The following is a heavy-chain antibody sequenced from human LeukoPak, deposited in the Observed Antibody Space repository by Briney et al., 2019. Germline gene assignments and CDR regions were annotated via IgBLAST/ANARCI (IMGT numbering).Heavy chain of an antibody. CDR1: GYSFTSYW. D-gene: IGHD2-15*01. CDR3: ARRYCSGGSCYSGFDY. CDR2: IYPGDSDT. Sequence: VESLKISCKGSGYSFTSYWIGWVRQMPGKGLEWMGIIYPGDSDTRYSPSFQGQVTISVDKSISTAYLQWSSLKASDTAMYYCARRYCSGGSCYSGFDYWGQGTLVTVSS. J-gene: IGHJ4*02. V-gene: IGHV5-51*01.